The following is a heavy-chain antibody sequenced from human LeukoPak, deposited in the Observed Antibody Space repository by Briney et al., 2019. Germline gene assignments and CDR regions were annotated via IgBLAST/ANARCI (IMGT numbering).Heavy chain of an antibody. V-gene: IGHV5-51*01. CDR3: ATYWLLTTVVTDAFDI. D-gene: IGHD4-23*01. CDR2: IYPGDSDT. J-gene: IGHJ3*02. Sequence: GESLKISCKGSGYSFTSYWIGWVRQMPGKGLEWMGIIYPGDSDTRYSPSFQGQVTISAGKSISTAYLQWSSLKASDTAMYYCATYWLLTTVVTDAFDIWGQGTMVTVSS. CDR1: GYSFTSYW.